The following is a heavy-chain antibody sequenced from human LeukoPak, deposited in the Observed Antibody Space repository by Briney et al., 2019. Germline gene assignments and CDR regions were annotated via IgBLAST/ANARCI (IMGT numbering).Heavy chain of an antibody. D-gene: IGHD1-20*01. CDR1: GYTFTSYY. V-gene: IGHV1-46*01. Sequence: ASVKVSCKASGYTFTSYYMHWVRQAPGQGLEWMGIINPSGGSTSYAQKFQGRVTMTRDTSTSTVYMELSSLRSEDTAVYYCARDKSLYNWNPTPTYGMDVWGQGTTVTVSS. J-gene: IGHJ6*02. CDR3: ARDKSLYNWNPTPTYGMDV. CDR2: INPSGGST.